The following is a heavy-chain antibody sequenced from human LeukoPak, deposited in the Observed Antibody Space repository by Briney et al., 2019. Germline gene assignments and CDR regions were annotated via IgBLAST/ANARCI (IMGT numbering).Heavy chain of an antibody. CDR2: MNPNSGNT. CDR1: GYTFTSYD. J-gene: IGHJ4*02. V-gene: IGHV1-8*03. CDR3: ATSRPGNYFPNY. D-gene: IGHD2/OR15-2a*01. Sequence: GASVTVSCKASGYTFTSYDINWVRQATGQGLEWMGWMNPNSGNTGYAQKFKGRVTITRNTSISTAYMELSSVRSEDTAVYYCATSRPGNYFPNYWGQGTLVTVSS.